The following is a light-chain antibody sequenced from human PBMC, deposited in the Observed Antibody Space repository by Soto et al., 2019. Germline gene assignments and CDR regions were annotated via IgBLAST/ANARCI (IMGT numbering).Light chain of an antibody. CDR1: TGAVTSGYY. CDR3: LLYYGGQMGV. Sequence: QTVVTQEPSLTVSPGGTVTLTCASSTGAVTSGYYPNWFQQKPGQAPRALIYSTNNKYSWTPVRFSGSLLGGKAALTLSGVQPEDEAEYYCLLYYGGQMGVFGGGTKPTVL. V-gene: IGLV7-43*01. CDR2: STN. J-gene: IGLJ2*01.